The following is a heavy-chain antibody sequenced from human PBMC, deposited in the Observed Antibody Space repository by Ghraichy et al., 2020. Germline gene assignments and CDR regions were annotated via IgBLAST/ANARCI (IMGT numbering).Heavy chain of an antibody. CDR2: INHSGST. CDR3: ARGSIAVAGDNDYFDY. Sequence: SETLSLTCAVYGGSFSGYYWSWIRQPPGKGLEWIGEINHSGSTNYNPSLKSRVTISVDTSKNQFSLKLSSVTAADTAVYYCARGSIAVAGDNDYFDYWGQGTLVTVSS. V-gene: IGHV4-34*01. CDR1: GGSFSGYY. D-gene: IGHD6-19*01. J-gene: IGHJ4*02.